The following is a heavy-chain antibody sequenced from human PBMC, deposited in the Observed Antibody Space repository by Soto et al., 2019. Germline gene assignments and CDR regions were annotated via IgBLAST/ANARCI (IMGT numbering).Heavy chain of an antibody. CDR1: GFTFSNAW. D-gene: IGHD2-15*01. CDR2: IRSKGDGETT. V-gene: IGHV3-15*01. CDR3: TTEQAGGYFYYFGVVV. J-gene: IGHJ6*02. Sequence: GGSLRLSCAASGFTFSNAWMSWVRQAPGKGLEWVGRIRSKGDGETTDYAAPVRGRFAISRDDSKNTFFLQMNSLKAEDTAVYYCTTEQAGGYFYYFGVVVWGQGTTVTVSS.